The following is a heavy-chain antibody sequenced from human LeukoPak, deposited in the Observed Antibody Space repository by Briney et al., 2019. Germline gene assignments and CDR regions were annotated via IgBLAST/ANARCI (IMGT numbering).Heavy chain of an antibody. Sequence: PGGSLRLSCAASGFTFSSYGMHWVRQAPGKGLEWVAFIRYDGSNKYYADSVKGRFTISRDNSKNTLYLQMNSLRAEDTAVYYCAKVDPAMVRGVTDYWGQGTLVTVSS. CDR3: AKVDPAMVRGVTDY. D-gene: IGHD3-10*01. J-gene: IGHJ4*02. CDR2: IRYDGSNK. V-gene: IGHV3-30*02. CDR1: GFTFSSYG.